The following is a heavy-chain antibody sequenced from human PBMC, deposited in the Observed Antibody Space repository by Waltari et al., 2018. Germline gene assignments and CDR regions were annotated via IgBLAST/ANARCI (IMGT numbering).Heavy chain of an antibody. Sequence: QVQLVQSGAEVKKPGASVKVSCKVSGYTLTELSMHWVRQAPGKGLEWMGGFDPEDGETIYAQKFQGRVTMTEETSTDTAYMELSSLRSEDTAVYYCATHSSGWYDMPDYWGQGTLVTVSS. CDR3: ATHSSGWYDMPDY. D-gene: IGHD6-19*01. J-gene: IGHJ4*02. V-gene: IGHV1-24*01. CDR2: FDPEDGET. CDR1: GYTLTELS.